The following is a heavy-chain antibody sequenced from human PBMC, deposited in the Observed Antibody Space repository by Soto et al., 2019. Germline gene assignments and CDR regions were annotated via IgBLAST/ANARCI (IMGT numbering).Heavy chain of an antibody. Sequence: GESLKISCAASGFTFSSYSMNWVRQAPGKGLEWVSSISSSSSYIYYADSVKGRFTISRDNAKNSLYLQMNSLRAEDTAVYYCARESGSYFLGLAYWGQGTLVTVSS. D-gene: IGHD1-26*01. CDR3: ARESGSYFLGLAY. CDR1: GFTFSSYS. V-gene: IGHV3-21*01. J-gene: IGHJ4*02. CDR2: ISSSSSYI.